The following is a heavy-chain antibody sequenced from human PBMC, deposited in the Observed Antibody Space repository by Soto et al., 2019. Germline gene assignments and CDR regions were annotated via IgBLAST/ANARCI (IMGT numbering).Heavy chain of an antibody. CDR2: INHSGST. Sequence: ASETLSLTCAVYGGSFSGYYWSWIRQPPGKGLEWIGEINHSGSTNYNPSLKSRVTISVDTSKNQFSLKLSSVTAADTAVYYCARIGYYYGSGSYYDYYYGMDVWGQGTTVTVSS. CDR3: ARIGYYYGSGSYYDYYYGMDV. J-gene: IGHJ6*02. V-gene: IGHV4-34*01. CDR1: GGSFSGYY. D-gene: IGHD3-10*01.